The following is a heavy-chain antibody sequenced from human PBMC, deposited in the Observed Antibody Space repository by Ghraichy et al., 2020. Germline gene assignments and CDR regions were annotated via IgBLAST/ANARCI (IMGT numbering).Heavy chain of an antibody. Sequence: ASVKVSCKASGYTFTSYGISWVRQAPGQGLEWMGWISAYNGNTNYAQKLQGRVTMTTDTSTSTAYMELRSLRSDDTAVYYCARGRFGELYYYYYYMDVWGKGTTVTVSS. CDR1: GYTFTSYG. J-gene: IGHJ6*03. CDR2: ISAYNGNT. D-gene: IGHD3-10*01. V-gene: IGHV1-18*04. CDR3: ARGRFGELYYYYYYMDV.